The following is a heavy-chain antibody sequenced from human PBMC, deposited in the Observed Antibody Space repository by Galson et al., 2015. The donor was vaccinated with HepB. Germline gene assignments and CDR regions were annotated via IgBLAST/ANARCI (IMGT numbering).Heavy chain of an antibody. CDR3: ARGVGRGRRYSNTWQKDYYEMDV. J-gene: IGHJ6*02. Sequence: SVKVSCKASGGSFSTFAFNWVRQAPGQGLEWMGTFIPIFATADYAQKFQDRVTITADKSTTTAYMELTSLRPEDTAVYYCARGVGRGRRYSNTWQKDYYEMDVWGQGTTVTVSS. CDR2: FIPIFATA. CDR1: GGSFSTFA. V-gene: IGHV1-69*06. D-gene: IGHD6-13*01.